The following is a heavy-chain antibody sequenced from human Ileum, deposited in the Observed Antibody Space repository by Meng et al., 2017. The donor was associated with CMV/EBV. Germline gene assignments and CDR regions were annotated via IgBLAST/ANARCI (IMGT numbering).Heavy chain of an antibody. V-gene: IGHV4-30-4*08. D-gene: IGHD4-17*01. CDR2: VFYSGST. CDR3: ARELRYGDYYFDS. J-gene: IGHJ4*02. CDR1: GDSIISDDHY. Sequence: QGQLQQPGPGLVKSSQTLSLTCNVSGDSIISDDHYWSWIRQPPGKGLEWIGYVFYSGSTYYNPSLMSRVTISVDTSKNQFSLRLSSVTAADTAVYYCARELRYGDYYFDSWGQGTLVTVSS.